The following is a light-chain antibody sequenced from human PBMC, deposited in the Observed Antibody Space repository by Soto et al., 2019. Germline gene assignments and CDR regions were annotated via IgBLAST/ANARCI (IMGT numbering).Light chain of an antibody. V-gene: IGKV3-20*01. CDR2: GAS. CDR3: QQYGTSLYT. Sequence: EIVLTQSPGTLSLSPGERATLSCRASQSVSSNYLAWYQHKPGQASRLLIYGASSRATGIPDRFSGSGSGTDFTLTISRLEPEDFALYYCQQYGTSLYTFGQGTKLEIK. J-gene: IGKJ2*01. CDR1: QSVSSNY.